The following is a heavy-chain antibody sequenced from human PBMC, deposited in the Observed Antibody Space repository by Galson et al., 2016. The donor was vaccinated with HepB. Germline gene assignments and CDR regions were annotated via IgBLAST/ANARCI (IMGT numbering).Heavy chain of an antibody. V-gene: IGHV3-48*02. CDR1: GFTFSSYS. CDR3: AWGLGESYNDY. J-gene: IGHJ4*02. D-gene: IGHD3-16*01. Sequence: SLRLSCAASGFTFSSYSMNWVRQAPGKGLEWVSYISNTRPSTIYYLGSVKGRFIISRDNAKNSLYLQMNSLRDEDTAVYYCAWGLGESYNDYWGQGTLVTVSS. CDR2: ISNTRPSTI.